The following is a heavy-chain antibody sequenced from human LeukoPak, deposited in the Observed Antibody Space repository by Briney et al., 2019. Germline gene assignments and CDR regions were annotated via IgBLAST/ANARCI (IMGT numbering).Heavy chain of an antibody. Sequence: GGSLRLSCAASGFTFSSYAMSWVRQAPGKGREWVSAISGSGGSTYYADSVKGRFTISRDNSKNTLYRQMNSLRAEDTAVYYCAKDRGGILVVISDALDIWGQGTVVTVSS. CDR1: GFTFSSYA. V-gene: IGHV3-23*01. CDR2: ISGSGGST. D-gene: IGHD3-22*01. CDR3: AKDRGGILVVISDALDI. J-gene: IGHJ3*02.